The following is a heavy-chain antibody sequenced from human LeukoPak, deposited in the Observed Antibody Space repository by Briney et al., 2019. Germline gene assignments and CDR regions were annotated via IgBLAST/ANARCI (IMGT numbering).Heavy chain of an antibody. J-gene: IGHJ4*02. CDR1: GFTFSSYS. CDR2: ISSSSSNI. Sequence: PGGSLTLSCAPSGFTFSSYSMNWVRQAPGKGLEWVSSISSSSSNIYHADSVKGRFTISRDHAKNSLYLQMNSMRIEDTAVYYCARSSRELGGYAPWELMPPFGYWGEGTLVTVSS. CDR3: ARSSRELGGYAPWELMPPFGY. D-gene: IGHD1-7*01. V-gene: IGHV3-21*01.